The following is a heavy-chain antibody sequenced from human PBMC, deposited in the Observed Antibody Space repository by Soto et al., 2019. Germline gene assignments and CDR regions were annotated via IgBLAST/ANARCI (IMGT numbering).Heavy chain of an antibody. Sequence: SETLSLTCTVSGGSISSSSYYWGWIRQPPGKGLEWIGSIYYSGSTYYNPSLKSRVTISVDTSKNQFSLKLSSVTAADTAVYYCARRNPKLGKHAFDIWGQGTMVTVSS. J-gene: IGHJ3*02. CDR1: GGSISSSSYY. CDR3: ARRNPKLGKHAFDI. CDR2: IYYSGST. D-gene: IGHD7-27*01. V-gene: IGHV4-39*01.